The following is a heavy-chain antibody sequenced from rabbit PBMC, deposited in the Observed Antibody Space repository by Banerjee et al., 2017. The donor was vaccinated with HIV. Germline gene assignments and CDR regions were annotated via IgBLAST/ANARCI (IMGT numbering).Heavy chain of an antibody. V-gene: IGHV1S43*01. CDR2: INTSSGNT. D-gene: IGHD4-1*01. Sequence: QEHLEESGGDLVKPGGTLTLTCKASGIDFSNRYVMCWVRQAPGKGLEWIACINTSSGNTVYASWVNGRFTISSDNAQNTVDLQMNSLTAADTATYFCARDVTWGDWDLWGPGTLVTVS. CDR1: GIDFSNRYV. J-gene: IGHJ4*01. CDR3: ARDVTWGDWDL.